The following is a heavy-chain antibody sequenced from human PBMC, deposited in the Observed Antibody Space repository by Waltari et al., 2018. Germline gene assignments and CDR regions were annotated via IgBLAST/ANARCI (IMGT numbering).Heavy chain of an antibody. Sequence: QVQLVESGGGVVQPGRSLRLSCAASEFTFSSYAMHWVRQAPGKGWGGVAVMSYNERNIYYVDSVKGRFTISRDNSKKMLYLQMNSLRAEDTAVYYCARDYCDRTYCHGMDVWGQGTTVTVSS. CDR1: EFTFSSYA. V-gene: IGHV3-30*04. D-gene: IGHD3-22*01. CDR3: ARDYCDRTYCHGMDV. J-gene: IGHJ6*02. CDR2: MSYNERNI.